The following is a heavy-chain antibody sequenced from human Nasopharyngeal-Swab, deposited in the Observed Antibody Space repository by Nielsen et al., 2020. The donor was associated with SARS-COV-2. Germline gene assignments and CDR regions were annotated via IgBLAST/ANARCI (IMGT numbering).Heavy chain of an antibody. J-gene: IGHJ6*03. D-gene: IGHD6-19*01. Sequence: SETLSLTCAVSGYSISSGYYWGWLRQPPGKGLEWIGSIYHSGSTYYNPSLKSRVTISVDTSKNQFSLKLSSVTAADTAVYYCARGAGYYYYYYMDVWGKGTTVTVSS. CDR2: IYHSGST. V-gene: IGHV4-38-2*01. CDR3: ARGAGYYYYYYMDV. CDR1: GYSISSGYY.